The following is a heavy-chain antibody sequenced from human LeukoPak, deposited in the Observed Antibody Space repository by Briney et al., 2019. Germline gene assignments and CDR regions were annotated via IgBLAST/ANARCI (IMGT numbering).Heavy chain of an antibody. V-gene: IGHV3-30-3*01. Sequence: GGSLRLSCAASGFTFSSYAMHWVRQAPGKGLEWVAAISYDGSNKYYADSVKGRFTISRDNSKNTLYLQMNSLRAEDTAVYYCARARIAVAGAYYYYYGMDVWGQGTTVTVSS. J-gene: IGHJ6*02. D-gene: IGHD6-19*01. CDR1: GFTFSSYA. CDR3: ARARIAVAGAYYYYYGMDV. CDR2: ISYDGSNK.